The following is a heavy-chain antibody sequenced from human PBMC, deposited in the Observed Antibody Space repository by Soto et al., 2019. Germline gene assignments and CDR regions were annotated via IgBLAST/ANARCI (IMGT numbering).Heavy chain of an antibody. CDR2: ISNDGSST. CDR3: GKDVVTIGNHPPRGYYSGMDV. J-gene: IGHJ6*04. Sequence: GGSLRLSCAASGFTSSSYWIHWVRQAPGKGLVWVSRISNDGSSTNYADSVKGRFTISRDNAKNTVYLQMNSLRAEDTAVYYYGKDVVTIGNHPPRGYYSGMDVWGKGTTVTVSS. D-gene: IGHD5-12*01. CDR1: GFTSSSYW. V-gene: IGHV3-74*01.